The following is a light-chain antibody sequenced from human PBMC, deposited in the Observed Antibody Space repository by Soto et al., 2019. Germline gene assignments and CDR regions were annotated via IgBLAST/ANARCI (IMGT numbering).Light chain of an antibody. CDR2: AAS. CDR3: QQSYSTPPYT. CDR1: QSISSY. V-gene: IGKV1-39*01. Sequence: DIQMTQSPSSLSASVGDRVTITCRASQSISSYLNWYQQKPGKAPKLLIYAASSLQSGVPSRFSGSGSGTDFTLNISSLQPEDFANYYCQQSYSTPPYTFGQGTKLEIK. J-gene: IGKJ2*01.